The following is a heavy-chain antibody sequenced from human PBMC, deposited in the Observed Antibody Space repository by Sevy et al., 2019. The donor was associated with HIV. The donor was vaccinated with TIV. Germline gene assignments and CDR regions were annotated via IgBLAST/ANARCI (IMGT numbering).Heavy chain of an antibody. V-gene: IGHV4-30-4*01. CDR1: GESLSSADYY. D-gene: IGHD5-18*01. CDR3: ARSQNVDSAPFDY. J-gene: IGHJ4*02. CDR2: FFYSDNF. Sequence: SETLSLTCSVSGESLSSADYYWSWVRQPPGKGLEWVGYFFYSDNFYYNPSLKSRLTISVDTSKNQFSLKLTSVTAADSAVYYSARSQNVDSAPFDYWGQGTPVTVSS.